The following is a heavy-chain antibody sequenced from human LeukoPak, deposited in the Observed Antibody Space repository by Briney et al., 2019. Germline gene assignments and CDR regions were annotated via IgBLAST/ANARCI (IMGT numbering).Heavy chain of an antibody. CDR1: GFAFSRYW. CDR2: IKPDGSEK. V-gene: IGHV3-7*05. J-gene: IGHJ4*02. Sequence: TGGSIRLSCAASGFAFSRYWMSWVGQAPGKGLEWVANIKPDGSEKYYVDSVKGRFIISRDNAKNSLFLQMNSLRVEDTAVYYCARDVAAFDYWGQGNLVPVSS. D-gene: IGHD6-25*01. CDR3: ARDVAAFDY.